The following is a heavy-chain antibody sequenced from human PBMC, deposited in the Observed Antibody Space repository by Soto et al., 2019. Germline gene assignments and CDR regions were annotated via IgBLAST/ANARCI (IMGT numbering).Heavy chain of an antibody. V-gene: IGHV4-31*03. J-gene: IGHJ4*02. CDR2: IYYSGRT. CDR1: GGSISSGGYY. Sequence: QVQLQESGPGLVKPSQTLSLTCTVSGGSISSGGYYWSWIRQHPGKGLEWIGYIYYSGRTYYNPSLKSRVTISVDTSKNQFSLKLSSVTAADTAVYYCARLTTYYDFWSGYYTREYYFDYWGQGTLVTVSS. CDR3: ARLTTYYDFWSGYYTREYYFDY. D-gene: IGHD3-3*01.